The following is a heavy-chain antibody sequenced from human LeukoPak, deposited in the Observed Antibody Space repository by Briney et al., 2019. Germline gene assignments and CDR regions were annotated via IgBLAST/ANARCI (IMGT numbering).Heavy chain of an antibody. CDR1: GYTFTSYG. Sequence: GASVEVSCKASGYTFTSYGISWVRQAPGQGLEWMGWISAYNGNTNYAQKLQGRVTMTTDTSTSTAYMELRSLRSDDTAVYYCARDQWFGESLGWFDPWGQGTLVTVSS. V-gene: IGHV1-18*01. CDR2: ISAYNGNT. CDR3: ARDQWFGESLGWFDP. D-gene: IGHD3-10*01. J-gene: IGHJ5*02.